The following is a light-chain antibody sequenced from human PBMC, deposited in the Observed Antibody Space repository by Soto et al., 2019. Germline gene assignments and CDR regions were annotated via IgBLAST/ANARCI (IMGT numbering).Light chain of an antibody. CDR1: QSVTSNY. CDR3: QHYVSPPIT. V-gene: IGKV3-20*01. Sequence: ETVLTQSPGTLSLSPGERATVSFRASQSVTSNYLAWYQQKPGQAPRLLVYGASSRATGISDRFSGSGSGTDFTLTISRLEPEDFAVYYCQHYVSPPITFGQGTRLEIK. CDR2: GAS. J-gene: IGKJ5*01.